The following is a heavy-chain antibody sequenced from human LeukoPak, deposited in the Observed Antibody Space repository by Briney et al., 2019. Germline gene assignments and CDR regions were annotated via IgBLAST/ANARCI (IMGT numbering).Heavy chain of an antibody. CDR3: ARAGTTSYFDY. D-gene: IGHD2/OR15-2a*01. V-gene: IGHV1-69*05. CDR1: GYTFTNYY. Sequence: ASVKLSCKAPGYTFTNYYLHWVRQAPGQGLEWMGRIIPIFGTANYAQKFQGRVTITTDESTSTAYMELSSLRSEDTAVYYCARAGTTSYFDYWGQGTLVTVSS. J-gene: IGHJ4*02. CDR2: IIPIFGTA.